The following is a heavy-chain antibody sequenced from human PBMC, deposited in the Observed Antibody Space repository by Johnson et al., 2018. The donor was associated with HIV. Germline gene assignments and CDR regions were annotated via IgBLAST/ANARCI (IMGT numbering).Heavy chain of an antibody. CDR3: SRGIAAAGTPVAFDI. CDR1: GFTFSSYA. Sequence: EVQLVESGGGVVQPGRSLRLSCAASGFTFSSYAMNWFRQAPGKGLEWVGFVRSKAYGGTTEYAASVKGRLTISSDDSKSIAYLQMNSLKSDDTAVYYCSRGIAAAGTPVAFDIWGQGTMVTVSS. D-gene: IGHD6-13*01. V-gene: IGHV3-49*03. J-gene: IGHJ3*02. CDR2: VRSKAYGGTT.